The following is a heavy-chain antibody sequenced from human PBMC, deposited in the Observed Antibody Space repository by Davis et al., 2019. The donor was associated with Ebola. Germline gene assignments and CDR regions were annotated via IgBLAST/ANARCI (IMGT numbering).Heavy chain of an antibody. Sequence: PSETLSLTCAVSGGSISSSNWWSWVRQPPGKGLEWIGEIYHSGSTYYNPSLKSRVTTSVDTSKNQFSLKLSSVTAADTAVYYCAIRVAVAASLYYYGMDVWGQGTTVTVSS. CDR2: IYHSGST. CDR3: AIRVAVAASLYYYGMDV. D-gene: IGHD6-19*01. V-gene: IGHV4-4*02. J-gene: IGHJ6*02. CDR1: GGSISSSNW.